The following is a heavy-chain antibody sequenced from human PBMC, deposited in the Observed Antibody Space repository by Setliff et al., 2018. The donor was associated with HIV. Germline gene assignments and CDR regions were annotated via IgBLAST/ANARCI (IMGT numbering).Heavy chain of an antibody. CDR1: GFTFSTYA. Sequence: GGSLRLSCAASGFTFSTYAMSWARQAPGKGLEWIGRIRTKINNYATTYTASVKDRFIISRDDSKNTAFLQMNSLKSEDTAVYYCTGWGSGWPQNYWGQGTLVTVSS. CDR2: IRTKINNYAT. V-gene: IGHV3-73*01. J-gene: IGHJ4*02. CDR3: TGWGSGWPQNY. D-gene: IGHD6-19*01.